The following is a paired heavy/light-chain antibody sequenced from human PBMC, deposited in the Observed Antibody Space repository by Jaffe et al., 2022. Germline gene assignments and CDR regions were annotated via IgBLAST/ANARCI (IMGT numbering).Light chain of an antibody. CDR3: QSYDSSLSALV. CDR2: DNN. J-gene: IGLJ2*01. CDR1: SSNIGADYD. V-gene: IGLV1-40*01. Sequence: SVLTQPPSVSGAPGQRVTISCTGSSSNIGADYDVHWYQQLPGTAPKLLVYDNNNRPSGVPDRFSGSKSGTSASLAITGLQPEDEADYYCQSYDSSLSALVFGGGTKLTVL.
Heavy chain of an antibody. Sequence: EVQLVESGGGLVQPGGSLRLSCAASGFSFSDHYMDWVRQAPGKGLEWVGRSRSKVNSYTTQYAASVKGRFTISRDDSKNSLYLQMNSLKSEDTAIYYCARVEGRGAGYMDVWGKGATVTVSS. J-gene: IGHJ6*03. D-gene: IGHD3-10*01. CDR2: SRSKVNSYTT. V-gene: IGHV3-72*01. CDR1: GFSFSDHY. CDR3: ARVEGRGAGYMDV.